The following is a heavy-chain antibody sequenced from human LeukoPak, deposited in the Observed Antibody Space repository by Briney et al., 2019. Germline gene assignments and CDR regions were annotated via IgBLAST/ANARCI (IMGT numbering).Heavy chain of an antibody. J-gene: IGHJ6*02. Sequence: PGRSLRLSCAASGFTFDDYAMHWVRQGPGKGLEWVSGISWNSGSIGYADSVKGRFTISRDNAKNSLYVQMNSLRAEDTALYFCARGGGLDVWGQGATVTVSS. V-gene: IGHV3-9*01. D-gene: IGHD3-16*01. CDR3: ARGGGLDV. CDR1: GFTFDDYA. CDR2: ISWNSGSI.